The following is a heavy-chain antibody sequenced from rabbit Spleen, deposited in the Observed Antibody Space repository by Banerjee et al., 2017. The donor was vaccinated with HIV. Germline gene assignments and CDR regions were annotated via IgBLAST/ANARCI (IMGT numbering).Heavy chain of an antibody. CDR1: GFSFSSGYD. V-gene: IGHV1S40*01. CDR3: ARDLTSVIGWNFNL. J-gene: IGHJ4*01. D-gene: IGHD1-1*01. CDR2: INTATGKG. Sequence: QQLVESGGGLVKPGASLTLTCKASGFSFSSGYDMCWVRQAPGKGLEWIACINTATGKGVYATWAKGRFTISRTSSTTVTLQMTSLTAADTATYFCARDLTSVIGWNFNLWGQGTLVTVS.